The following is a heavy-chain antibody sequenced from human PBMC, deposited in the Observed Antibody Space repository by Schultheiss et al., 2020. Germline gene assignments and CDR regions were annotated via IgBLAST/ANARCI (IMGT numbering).Heavy chain of an antibody. CDR3: ARDSPYAVDY. CDR1: GGSISSGSYY. Sequence: SQTLSLTCTFSGGSISSGSYYWSWIRQPAGKGLEWIGRIYTSGSTNYNPSLKSRVTISVDTSKNQFSLKLSSVTAADTAVYYCARDSPYAVDYWGQGTLVTVSS. V-gene: IGHV4-61*02. J-gene: IGHJ4*02. D-gene: IGHD3-16*01. CDR2: IYTSGST.